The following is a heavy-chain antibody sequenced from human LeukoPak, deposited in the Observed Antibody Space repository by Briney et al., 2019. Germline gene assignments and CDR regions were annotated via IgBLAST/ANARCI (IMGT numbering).Heavy chain of an antibody. D-gene: IGHD3-22*01. Sequence: SVKVSCKASGDIFTNYAYSWVRHAPGQGLEWMGRIIPVLDMANSAQEFQDRFTITADKSTNTIYMELRNLRSEDTAVYYCARYYYDRSGFLVKAMDVWGQGTTVSVS. J-gene: IGHJ6*02. V-gene: IGHV1-69*04. CDR1: GDIFTNYA. CDR2: IIPVLDMA. CDR3: ARYYYDRSGFLVKAMDV.